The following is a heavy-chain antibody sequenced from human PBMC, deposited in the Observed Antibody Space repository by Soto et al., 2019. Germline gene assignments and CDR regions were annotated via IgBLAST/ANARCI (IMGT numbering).Heavy chain of an antibody. CDR3: ATLRGSYLAAEYFQH. Sequence: QVPLVQSGAEVKKPGASVKVSCKVSGYTLTELSMHWVRQAPGEGLEWMGGFDPEDGETIYAQKFQGRVTMTEDTSTDTAYIDLRSLRSEDTSVYYCATLRGSYLAAEYFQHWGQGTLVTVSS. J-gene: IGHJ1*01. CDR2: FDPEDGET. CDR1: GYTLTELS. V-gene: IGHV1-24*01. D-gene: IGHD1-26*01.